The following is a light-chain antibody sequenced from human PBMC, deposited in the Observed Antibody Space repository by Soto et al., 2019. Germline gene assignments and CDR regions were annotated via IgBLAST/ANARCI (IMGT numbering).Light chain of an antibody. CDR3: QQYGSSPT. CDR2: GAS. Sequence: EIVLTQSPGTQSLSPGERATLSCRASQSVSNNYLAWYQQKPGQAPRRLIYGASSRATGIPDRFSGSGSGTDFTLTISRLEPEDFAVYYCQQYGSSPTFGEGTRLEIK. J-gene: IGKJ5*01. V-gene: IGKV3-20*01. CDR1: QSVSNNY.